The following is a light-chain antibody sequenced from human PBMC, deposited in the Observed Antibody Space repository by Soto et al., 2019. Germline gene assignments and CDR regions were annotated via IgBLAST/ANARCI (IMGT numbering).Light chain of an antibody. CDR1: QSVSSR. CDR3: QQYGNSPTWT. CDR2: GAS. Sequence: IQMTQYPSIRCASLGDRVTITCRASQSVSSRVAWYQQKPGQAPMLLISGASSRATAIPDRFSGSVSGTDFTLTISSMEPEDFAVYYGQQYGNSPTWTFGQGTKVDIK. V-gene: IGKV3-20*01. J-gene: IGKJ1*01.